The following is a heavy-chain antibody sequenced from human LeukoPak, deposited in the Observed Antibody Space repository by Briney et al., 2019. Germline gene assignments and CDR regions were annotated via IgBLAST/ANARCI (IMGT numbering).Heavy chain of an antibody. CDR3: ARPKYPGRNVNDYSNSGLDY. CDR2: IKQDGSEK. V-gene: IGHV3-7*01. J-gene: IGHJ4*02. CDR1: GFTFSSYW. D-gene: IGHD4-11*01. Sequence: TGGSLRLSCVASGFTFSSYWMSWVRQAPGKGLEWVANIKQDGSEKYYVDSLKGRFTISRDNAKNSLYLQMNSLRAEDTAVYYCARPKYPGRNVNDYSNSGLDYWGQGTLVTVSS.